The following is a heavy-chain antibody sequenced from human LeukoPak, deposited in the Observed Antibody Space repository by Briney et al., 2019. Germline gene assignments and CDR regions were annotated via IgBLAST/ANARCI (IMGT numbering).Heavy chain of an antibody. D-gene: IGHD6-19*01. J-gene: IGHJ4*02. CDR2: ISGSGGST. CDR1: GFTFSSYA. Sequence: GGSLRLSCAASGFTFSSYAMSWVRQAPGKGLEWVSDISGSGGSTYYADSVKGRFTISRDNSKNTLYLQMNSLRAEDTAVYYCAEVKCGSGWSLDYWGQGTLVTVSS. V-gene: IGHV3-23*01. CDR3: AEVKCGSGWSLDY.